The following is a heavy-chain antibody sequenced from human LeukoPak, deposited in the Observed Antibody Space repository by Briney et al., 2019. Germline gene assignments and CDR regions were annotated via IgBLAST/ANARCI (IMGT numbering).Heavy chain of an antibody. D-gene: IGHD6-19*01. J-gene: IGHJ4*02. CDR3: AKDQQWLEYFDY. CDR1: GFTFSSYV. V-gene: IGHV3-23*01. CDR2: ISGSAGST. Sequence: GGSMRLSCAASGFTFSSYVMSWVRQAPGKGLEWVSSISGSAGSTYYTDSVKGRFAISRDNSKNTLYLQMNSLRDEDTAVYYCAKDQQWLEYFDYWGQGILVTVSS.